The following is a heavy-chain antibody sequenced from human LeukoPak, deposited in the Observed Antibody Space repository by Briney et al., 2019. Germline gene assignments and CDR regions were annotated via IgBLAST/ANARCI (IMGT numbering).Heavy chain of an antibody. V-gene: IGHV3-23*01. CDR2: ISGSGGST. J-gene: IGHJ4*02. CDR3: AKGDYYDSSGSAVY. D-gene: IGHD3-22*01. Sequence: GGSLRLSCAASGFTFSSYAMSWVRQAPGKGLEWVSAISGSGGSTYYADSVKGRFTISRDNSKNTLYLQMNSLRAEDTAVYYCAKGDYYDSSGSAVYWGQGTLVTVSS. CDR1: GFTFSSYA.